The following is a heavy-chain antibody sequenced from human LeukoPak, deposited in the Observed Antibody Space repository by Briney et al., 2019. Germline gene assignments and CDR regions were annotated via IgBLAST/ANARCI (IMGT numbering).Heavy chain of an antibody. J-gene: IGHJ4*02. CDR1: GFTFSSYA. V-gene: IGHV3-23*01. D-gene: IGHD3-3*01. CDR3: AKSPFSDFWSGYPPSFDY. Sequence: GGSLRLSFAASGFTFSSYAMSWVRQAPGKGLEWVSAISGSGGSTYYADSVKGRFTISRDNSKNTLYLQMNSLRAEDTAVYYCAKSPFSDFWSGYPPSFDYWGQGTLVTVSS. CDR2: ISGSGGST.